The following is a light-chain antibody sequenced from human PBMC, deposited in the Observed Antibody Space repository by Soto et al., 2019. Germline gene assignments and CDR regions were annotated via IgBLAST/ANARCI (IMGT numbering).Light chain of an antibody. CDR1: QSVSSY. CDR3: QQYNNWPYT. CDR2: GAS. Sequence: EIVMTQSPATLSVSPGERATLSCRASQSVSSYLAWYQQKPGQAPRLLIYGASTRATGFPARFSGSGSGTEFTLTISSLQSEDFAVYYWQQYNNWPYTFGQGTKLEIK. V-gene: IGKV3-15*01. J-gene: IGKJ2*01.